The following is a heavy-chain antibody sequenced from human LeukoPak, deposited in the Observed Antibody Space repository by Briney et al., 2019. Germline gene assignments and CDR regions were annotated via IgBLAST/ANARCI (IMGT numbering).Heavy chain of an antibody. D-gene: IGHD6-25*01. Sequence: GRSLRLTCAASGFTFSNYVMHWVRQAPGTGLEWVALIWYDASNKYYADSVKGRFTISRDNSKDTLYLQMNSLRAEDTAIYYCARGAAAGPDYWGQGTLVTVSS. CDR2: IWYDASNK. V-gene: IGHV3-33*01. CDR3: ARGAAAGPDY. CDR1: GFTFSNYV. J-gene: IGHJ4*02.